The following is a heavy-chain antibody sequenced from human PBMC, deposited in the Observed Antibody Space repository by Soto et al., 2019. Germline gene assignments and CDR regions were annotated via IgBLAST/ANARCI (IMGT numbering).Heavy chain of an antibody. V-gene: IGHV3-23*01. J-gene: IGHJ6*02. CDR2: ISGSGGST. D-gene: IGHD6-6*01. CDR1: GFPFSSYA. Sequence: GGSLSLSCASSGFPFSSYAMSWVRQAPGKGLEWVSAISGSGGSTYYADSVKGRFTISRDNSKNTLYLQLHSLRPEDTAVYYCATSIAARRYYYGMDVWGQGTTVTVAS. CDR3: ATSIAARRYYYGMDV.